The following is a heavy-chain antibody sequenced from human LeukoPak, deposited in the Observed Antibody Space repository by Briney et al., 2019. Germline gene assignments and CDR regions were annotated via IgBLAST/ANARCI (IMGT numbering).Heavy chain of an antibody. Sequence: GGSLRLSCAASGFTFSNAWMSWVRQAPGKGLEWVGRIKSKTDGGTTDYAAPVKGRFTISRDDSKNTLYLQMNSLKTEDTAVYYCTTEPFYSSSWYFPKSYYYYYYMDVWGKGTTVTVSS. CDR3: TTEPFYSSSWYFPKSYYYYYYMDV. V-gene: IGHV3-15*01. D-gene: IGHD6-13*01. CDR2: IKSKTDGGTT. CDR1: GFTFSNAW. J-gene: IGHJ6*03.